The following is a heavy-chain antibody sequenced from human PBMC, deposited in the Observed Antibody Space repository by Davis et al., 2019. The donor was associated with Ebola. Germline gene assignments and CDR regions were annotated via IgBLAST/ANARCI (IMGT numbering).Heavy chain of an antibody. CDR1: GYTFTSYD. Sequence: ASVKVSCKASGYTFTSYDINWVRQATGQGLEWMGWMNPNSGNTGYAQKFQGRVTMTRDTSTSTVYMELSSLRSEDTAVYYCAREYGYSSGWYVDWGQGTLVTVSS. CDR3: AREYGYSSGWYVD. D-gene: IGHD6-19*01. J-gene: IGHJ4*02. V-gene: IGHV1-8*01. CDR2: MNPNSGNT.